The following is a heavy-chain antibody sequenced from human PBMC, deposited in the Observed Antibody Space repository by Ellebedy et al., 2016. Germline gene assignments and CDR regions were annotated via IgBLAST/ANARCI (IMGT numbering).Heavy chain of an antibody. CDR1: GYSFTSYW. CDR2: IYPGDSDT. J-gene: IGHJ4*02. V-gene: IGHV5-51*01. D-gene: IGHD2-2*01. CDR3: ASCSTSCWGGFDY. Sequence: GGSLRLXXKGSGYSFTSYWIGWVRQMPGKGLEWMGIIYPGDSDTRYSPSFQGQVTISADKSISTAYLQWSSLKASDTAMYYCASCSTSCWGGFDYWGQGTLVTVSS.